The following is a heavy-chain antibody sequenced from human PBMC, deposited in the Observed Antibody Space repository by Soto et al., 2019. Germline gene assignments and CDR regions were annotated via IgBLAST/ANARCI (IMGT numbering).Heavy chain of an antibody. CDR1: GFTFSSYW. CDR3: AKMYYYGSGSPEYFQH. CDR2: IKQDGSEK. V-gene: IGHV3-7*01. D-gene: IGHD3-10*01. Sequence: GGSLRLSCAASGFTFSSYWMSWVRQATGKGLEWVANIKQDGSEKYYVDSVKGRFTISRDNAKNSLYLQMNSLRAEDTAVYYCAKMYYYGSGSPEYFQHWGQGTLVTVSS. J-gene: IGHJ1*01.